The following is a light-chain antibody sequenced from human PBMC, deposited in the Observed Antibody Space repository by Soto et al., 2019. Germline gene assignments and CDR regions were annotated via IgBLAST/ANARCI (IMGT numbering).Light chain of an antibody. CDR1: QSISTY. J-gene: IGKJ1*01. V-gene: IGKV1-39*01. CDR2: TTS. CDR3: QQSYSRPRT. Sequence: DIQMTQTPSSVYESVGYRVNITCRSSQSISTYLNWYQQKPGKAPNLLIYTTSNLESGVPSRFSGSGSGTDFTLTINSLQPEDFATYFCQQSYSRPRTFGQGTKVDI.